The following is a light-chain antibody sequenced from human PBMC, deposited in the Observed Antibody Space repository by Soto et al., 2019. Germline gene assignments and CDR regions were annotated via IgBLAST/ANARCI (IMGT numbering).Light chain of an antibody. CDR3: QQYGTSPHT. CDR2: CAS. Sequence: EIVLTQSPGTLSLSPGEIATLSCRASQSVNSNYLAWYQQKPGQVPRPLIFCASIRAAGVPDRLSGSGSGTDVTLTISRLEPEDYEVYYCQQYGTSPHTFGQGTKLEIK. CDR1: QSVNSNY. V-gene: IGKV3-20*01. J-gene: IGKJ2*01.